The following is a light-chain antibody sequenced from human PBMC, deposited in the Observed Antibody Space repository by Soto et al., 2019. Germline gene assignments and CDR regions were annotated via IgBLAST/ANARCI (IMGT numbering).Light chain of an antibody. V-gene: IGLV2-11*01. CDR1: SSDVGGYTY. CDR3: CSYAGKYTFL. Sequence: QSALTQPRSVSGSPGQSVTSSCTGTSSDVGGYTYVAWYQQNAGKHPKLMIYDVTKRPSGVPDRFSGSKSGNTASLTISGLQAEDESDYYCCSYAGKYTFLFGAGTKLTVL. J-gene: IGLJ2*01. CDR2: DVT.